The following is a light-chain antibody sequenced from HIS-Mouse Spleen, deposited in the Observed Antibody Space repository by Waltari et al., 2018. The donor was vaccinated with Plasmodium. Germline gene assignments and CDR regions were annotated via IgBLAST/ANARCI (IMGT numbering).Light chain of an antibody. V-gene: IGKV3-20*01. CDR1: QSVNSSY. CDR3: QQYGSSLSIT. CDR2: GAS. Sequence: EIVLTQSPGTLSLSPGESTTLSCRASQSVNSSYLAWYQQKPGQAPRLLIYGASSRATGIPDRFSGSGSGTDFTLTISRLEPEDFAVYYCQQYGSSLSITFGQGTRLEIK. J-gene: IGKJ5*01.